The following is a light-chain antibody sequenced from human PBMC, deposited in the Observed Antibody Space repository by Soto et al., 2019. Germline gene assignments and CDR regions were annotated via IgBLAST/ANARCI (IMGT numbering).Light chain of an antibody. CDR1: QSVSSTY. Sequence: EIVLTQSPGTLSLSPGERATLSCRASQSVSSTYLGWYQQKPGQAPRLLIYGASSRATGIPDRFSGSGSGTDFTLPTARLEPEDFAVYYCHLYGSSPPRTFGQGTKVEIK. J-gene: IGKJ1*01. CDR2: GAS. V-gene: IGKV3-20*01. CDR3: HLYGSSPPRT.